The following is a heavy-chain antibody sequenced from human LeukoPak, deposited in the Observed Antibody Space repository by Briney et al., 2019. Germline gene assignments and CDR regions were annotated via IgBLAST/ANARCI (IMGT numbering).Heavy chain of an antibody. J-gene: IGHJ4*02. CDR1: GASISSDY. CDR3: ARESAGSLHDSTAAFHY. CDR2: VYHSGST. V-gene: IGHV4-59*01. D-gene: IGHD2-8*02. Sequence: SETLSLTCTVSGASISSDYWNWIRQPPGKGLEWIGHVYHSGSTNYNPSLKSRVTISVDTSKDQFSLKLSSVTAADTAIYYCARESAGSLHDSTAAFHYWGQGILVIVSS.